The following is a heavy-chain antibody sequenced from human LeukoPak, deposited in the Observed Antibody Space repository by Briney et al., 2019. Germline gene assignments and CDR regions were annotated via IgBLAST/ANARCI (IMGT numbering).Heavy chain of an antibody. CDR3: ARAEIRHGGASCSAFDI. J-gene: IGHJ3*02. CDR2: INPSGGST. CDR1: GYTFTSYY. V-gene: IGHV1-46*01. Sequence: ASVKVSCKASGYTFTSYYMHWVRQAPGQGLEWMGIINPSGGSTSYAQKFQGRVTMTRDMSTSTVYMELSSLRSEDTAVYYCARAEIRHGGASCSAFDIWGQGTMVTVSS. D-gene: IGHD4-23*01.